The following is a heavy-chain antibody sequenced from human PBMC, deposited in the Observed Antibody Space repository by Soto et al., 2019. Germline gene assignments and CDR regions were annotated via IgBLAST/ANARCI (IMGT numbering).Heavy chain of an antibody. CDR3: ARVEYYYDSSGQADYFYGMDV. CDR1: GGTFSSYA. V-gene: IGHV1-69*13. CDR2: IIPIFGTA. Sequence: ASVKVSCKASGGTFSSYAISWVRQAPGQGLEWMGGIIPIFGTANYAQKFQGRVTITADESTSTAYMELSRLRSEDTAVYYCARVEYYYDSSGQADYFYGMDVWGQGTTVTVSS. D-gene: IGHD3-22*01. J-gene: IGHJ6*02.